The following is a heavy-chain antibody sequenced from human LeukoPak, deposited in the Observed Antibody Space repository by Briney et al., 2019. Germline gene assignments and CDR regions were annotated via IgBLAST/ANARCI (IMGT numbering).Heavy chain of an antibody. V-gene: IGHV3-66*02. D-gene: IGHD4-17*01. CDR2: LYSGGAT. J-gene: IGHJ3*02. CDR3: AKLLEMILDKSDYPRPFDI. CDR1: GFSVSGIH. Sequence: GGSLRLSCVASGFSVSGIHMNWVRQAPGKDLEWVSGLYSGGATYYADSMEGRFTISRDNSNSTLYLQMDSLRPEDTAVYYCAKLLEMILDKSDYPRPFDIWGQGTMVTVSS.